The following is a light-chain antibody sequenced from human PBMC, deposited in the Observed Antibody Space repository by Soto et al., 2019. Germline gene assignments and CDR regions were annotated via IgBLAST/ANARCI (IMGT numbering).Light chain of an antibody. J-gene: IGLJ1*01. Sequence: QSALTQPPSVSGAPGQRVTISCTGNSSNIGAGHDVHWYQLLPGTAPKLLINSDDQRPSGVPDRLSASKSGTSASLAISGLRSEDEADYYCAAWDASLSGHVFGAGTKVTVL. CDR1: SSNIGAGHD. CDR3: AAWDASLSGHV. CDR2: SDD. V-gene: IGLV1-47*02.